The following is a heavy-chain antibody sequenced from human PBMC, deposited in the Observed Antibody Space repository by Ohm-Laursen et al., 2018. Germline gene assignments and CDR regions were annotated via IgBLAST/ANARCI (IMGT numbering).Heavy chain of an antibody. CDR3: SRGQRNYYAMDV. Sequence: QTLSLSCAISGDSVSIDSAAWTWIRQSPSRGLEWLGRIHYSSKLVYDYAVSVKSRITITPATSKNQFSLQLNSVTPEDSAVYKCSRGQRNYYAMDVWGQGTAVTVSS. CDR2: IHYSSKLVY. J-gene: IGHJ6*02. CDR1: GDSVSIDSAA. D-gene: IGHD1-1*01. V-gene: IGHV6-1*01.